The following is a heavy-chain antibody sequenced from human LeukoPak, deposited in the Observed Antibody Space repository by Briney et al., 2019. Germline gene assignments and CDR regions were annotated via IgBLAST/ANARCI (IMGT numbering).Heavy chain of an antibody. CDR2: IYYSGST. V-gene: IGHV4-39*07. D-gene: IGHD2-2*01. J-gene: IGHJ6*03. Sequence: SETLSLTCTVSGGSISSSSYYWGWIRQPPGKGLEWIGSIYYSGSTYYNPSLKRRVTISVDTSKNQFSLKLSSVTAADTAVYYCARESSDIVVVPAAPHYYYYMDVWGKGTTVTVSS. CDR1: GGSISSSSYY. CDR3: ARESSDIVVVPAAPHYYYYMDV.